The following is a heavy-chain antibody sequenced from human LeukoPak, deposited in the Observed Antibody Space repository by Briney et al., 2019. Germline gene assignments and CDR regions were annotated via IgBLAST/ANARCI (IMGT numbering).Heavy chain of an antibody. D-gene: IGHD1-26*01. CDR1: GYTFTGYY. CDR3: ARAEGYSGSHKDH. CDR2: INPNSGGT. V-gene: IGHV1-2*02. J-gene: IGHJ4*02. Sequence: ASVKVSCKASGYTFTGYYMHWVRQAPGQGLEWMGWINPNSGGTNYAQKLQGRVTMTTDTSTSTAYMELRSLRSDDTAVYYCARAEGYSGSHKDHWGQGALVTVSS.